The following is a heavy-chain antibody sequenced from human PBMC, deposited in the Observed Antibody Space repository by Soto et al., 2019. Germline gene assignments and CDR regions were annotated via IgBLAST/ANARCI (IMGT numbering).Heavy chain of an antibody. J-gene: IGHJ6*02. CDR1: GGSISSGGYY. CDR2: IYYSGST. D-gene: IGHD5-12*01. Sequence: SETLSLTCAVSGGSISSGGYYWSWIRQHPGKGLEWIGYIYYSGSTYYNPSLKSRVTISVDTSKNQFSLKLSSVTAADTAVYYCARTRVDIVATIPLVYYGMDVWGQGTTVTVSS. CDR3: ARTRVDIVATIPLVYYGMDV. V-gene: IGHV4-31*11.